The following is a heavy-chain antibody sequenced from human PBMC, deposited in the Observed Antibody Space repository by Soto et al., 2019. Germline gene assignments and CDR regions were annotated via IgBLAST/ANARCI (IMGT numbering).Heavy chain of an antibody. J-gene: IGHJ4*02. V-gene: IGHV1-46*01. Sequence: ASVKVSCKASGYTFTSYYMHWVRQAPGQGLEWMGIINPSGGSTSYAQKFQGRVTMTRDTSASTAYMELSSLRFEDTAVYYCARDPHYYDTTGYCLDSWGQGTLVTVSS. D-gene: IGHD3-22*01. CDR1: GYTFTSYY. CDR2: INPSGGST. CDR3: ARDPHYYDTTGYCLDS.